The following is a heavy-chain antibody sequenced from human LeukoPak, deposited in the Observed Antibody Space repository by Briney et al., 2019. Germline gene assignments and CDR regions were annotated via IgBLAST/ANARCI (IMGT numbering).Heavy chain of an antibody. CDR3: TRVGAGGWYADY. J-gene: IGHJ4*01. Sequence: ASVKVSCKASGYTFPGYYMHWVRQAPGQGLEWMGWINSNSGGTHYAQRFQGRVTMTRDTSISTVYMELARLTADDTAIFYCTRVGAGGWYADYWGHGTLLTVSS. CDR2: INSNSGGT. D-gene: IGHD6-19*01. V-gene: IGHV1-2*02. CDR1: GYTFPGYY.